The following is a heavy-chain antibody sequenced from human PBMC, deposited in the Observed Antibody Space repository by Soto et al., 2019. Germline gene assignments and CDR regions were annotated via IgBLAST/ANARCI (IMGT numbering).Heavy chain of an antibody. CDR3: ARGRNGEFIV. Sequence: RWILKPPGKGLEWIGEINHSGGTNYNPSLKSRVTISVDTSKNQFSLKLSSVTAADTAVYYCARGRNGEFIVWGHGTTVPGSS. V-gene: IGHV4-34*01. D-gene: IGHD3-10*01. CDR2: INHSGGT. J-gene: IGHJ6*02.